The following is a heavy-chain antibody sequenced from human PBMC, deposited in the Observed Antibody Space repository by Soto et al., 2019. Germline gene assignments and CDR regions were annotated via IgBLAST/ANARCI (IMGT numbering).Heavy chain of an antibody. V-gene: IGHV1-69*13. D-gene: IGHD2-2*01. J-gene: IGHJ5*02. Sequence: SVKVSCKASGGTFSSYAISWVRQAPGQGLEWMGGIIPIFGTANYAQKFQGRVTITADESTSTAYMELSSLRSEDTAVYYCARAYQLLSSWFDPWGQGTLVTVSS. CDR2: IIPIFGTA. CDR3: ARAYQLLSSWFDP. CDR1: GGTFSSYA.